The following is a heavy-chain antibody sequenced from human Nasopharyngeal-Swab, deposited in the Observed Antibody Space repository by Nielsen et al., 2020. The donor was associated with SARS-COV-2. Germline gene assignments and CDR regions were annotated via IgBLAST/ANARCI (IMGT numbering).Heavy chain of an antibody. CDR2: TYYRSKWYN. CDR1: GYSVSISSAA. V-gene: IGHV6-1*01. D-gene: IGHD4-17*01. CDR3: ARARGAYGDYYYYYYTDV. Sequence: SETLSLTCHISGYSVSISSAAWNWISQSPSRGLAWLGRTYYRSKWYNDYAVSVKSRITINPDTSKNQFSLHLNSVTPEDTAVYYCARARGAYGDYYYYYYTDVWGKGTTVTVSS. J-gene: IGHJ6*03.